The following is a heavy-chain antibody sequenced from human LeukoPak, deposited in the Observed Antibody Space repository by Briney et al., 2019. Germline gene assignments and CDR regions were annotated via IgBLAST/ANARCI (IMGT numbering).Heavy chain of an antibody. CDR2: INHSGST. J-gene: IGHJ4*02. CDR3: ARGRVYYYGSGTYPLFDY. V-gene: IGHV4-34*01. CDR1: GGSSSGYY. Sequence: SETLSLTCAVYGGSSSGYYWSWIRQPPGKGLEWIGEINHSGSTNYNPSLKSRVTISVDTSKNQFSLKLSSVTAADTAVYYCARGRVYYYGSGTYPLFDYWGQGTLVTVSS. D-gene: IGHD3-10*01.